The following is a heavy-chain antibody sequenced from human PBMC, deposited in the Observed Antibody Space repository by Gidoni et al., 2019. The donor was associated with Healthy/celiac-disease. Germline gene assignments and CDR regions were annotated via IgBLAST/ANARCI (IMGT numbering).Heavy chain of an antibody. D-gene: IGHD5-12*01. Sequence: EVQLLESGGGLVQPGGSLRLSCAASGVTFSSYAMSWVRQAPGKGLEWVSAISGSGGSKYYADSVKGRFTISRDNSKNTLYLQMNSLRAEDTAVYYCAKGGQMIVATITLRGYWGQGTLVTVSS. CDR1: GVTFSSYA. CDR3: AKGGQMIVATITLRGY. J-gene: IGHJ4*02. V-gene: IGHV3-23*01. CDR2: ISGSGGSK.